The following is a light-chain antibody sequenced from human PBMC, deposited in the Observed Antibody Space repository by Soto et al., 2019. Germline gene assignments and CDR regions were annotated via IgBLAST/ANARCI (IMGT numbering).Light chain of an antibody. CDR3: QQRSDWPIT. J-gene: IGKJ5*01. V-gene: IGKV3-11*01. CDR2: DAS. Sequence: EIVLTQSPVTLSLSPGERAFLSCRASQSINTYLSWYQQKPGQAPRLLIYDASNRATGIPARFSGRGSGTDFTLTISSLEPEDLAVYYCQQRSDWPITFGQGTRLE. CDR1: QSINTY.